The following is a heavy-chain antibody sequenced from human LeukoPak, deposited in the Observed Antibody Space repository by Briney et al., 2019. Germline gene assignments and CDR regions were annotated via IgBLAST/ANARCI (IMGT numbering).Heavy chain of an antibody. CDR3: ARVVGSSWAIYYFDY. V-gene: IGHV1-18*01. D-gene: IGHD6-13*01. J-gene: IGHJ4*02. Sequence: GASVKVSCKASVYTFTSYGISWVRQAPGQGLEWMGWISAYNGNTNYAQKLQGRVTMTTDTSTSTAYMELRSLRSDDTAVYYCARVVGSSWAIYYFDYWGQGTLVTVSS. CDR1: VYTFTSYG. CDR2: ISAYNGNT.